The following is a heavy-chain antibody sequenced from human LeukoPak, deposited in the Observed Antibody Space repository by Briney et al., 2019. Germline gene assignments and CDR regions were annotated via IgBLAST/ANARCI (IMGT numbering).Heavy chain of an antibody. CDR1: GYSISSGYF. CDR3: SRDETYSSDWQPNHFYYYMDV. CDR2: IYHSGPT. V-gene: IGHV4-38-2*02. Sequence: SETLSLTCTVSGYSISSGYFWGWIRQPPGKGLEWIGRIYHSGPTYYNPSLKSRVTISVDTSKKQFSLKLTSGTAADTAVYYCSRDETYSSDWQPNHFYYYMDVWSKGTTVTVSS. J-gene: IGHJ6*03. D-gene: IGHD6-19*01.